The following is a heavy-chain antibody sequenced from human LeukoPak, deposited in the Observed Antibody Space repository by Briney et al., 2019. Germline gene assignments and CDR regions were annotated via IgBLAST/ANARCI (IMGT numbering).Heavy chain of an antibody. CDR1: GFTFSSYS. D-gene: IGHD3-22*01. CDR2: ISSSSSYI. J-gene: IGHJ6*03. Sequence: PGGSLRLSCAASGFTFSSYSMNWVRQAPGKGLEWVSSISSSSSYIYYADSVKGRFTISRDNAKNSLYLQMNSLRAEDTAVYYCATDYYDSSGQLPGGYMDVWGKGTTVTISS. V-gene: IGHV3-21*01. CDR3: ATDYYDSSGQLPGGYMDV.